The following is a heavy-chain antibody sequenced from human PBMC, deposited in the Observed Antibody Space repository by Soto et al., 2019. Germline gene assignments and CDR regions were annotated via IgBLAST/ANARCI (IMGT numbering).Heavy chain of an antibody. V-gene: IGHV4-30-2*01. CDR3: ARGSSSYYDYGMDV. D-gene: IGHD6-6*01. CDR1: GDSISRGGYS. Sequence: NPSETLSLTCAVSGDSISRGGYSWTWIRQPPGKALEWIGNIYDSGSTSYNPSLKSRVTMSVDTSKNQFSLRLTSVTAADTAVYFCARGSSSYYDYGMDVWGQGTTVTVSS. CDR2: IYDSGST. J-gene: IGHJ6*02.